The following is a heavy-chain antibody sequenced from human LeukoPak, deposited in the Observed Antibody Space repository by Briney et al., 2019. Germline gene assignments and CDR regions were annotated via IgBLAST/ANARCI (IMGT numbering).Heavy chain of an antibody. CDR2: IYYSGST. Sequence: PSETLSVTCTVSGGSISSSSYYWGWIRQPPGKGLEWIGSIYYSGSTYYNPSLKSRVTISVDTSKNQFSLKLSSVTAADTAVYYCARHMWEQLALYYFDYWGQGTLVTVSS. CDR1: GGSISSSSYY. J-gene: IGHJ4*02. CDR3: ARHMWEQLALYYFDY. V-gene: IGHV4-39*01. D-gene: IGHD6-6*01.